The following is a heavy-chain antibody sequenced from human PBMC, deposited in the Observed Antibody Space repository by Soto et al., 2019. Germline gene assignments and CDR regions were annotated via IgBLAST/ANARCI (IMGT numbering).Heavy chain of an antibody. CDR1: GFSFSTSI. Sequence: PGGSLRLSCAAAGFSFSTSIMYWVRQAPGEGLEWVSSISSIVSCIYYADSLKDGFTISRDNAHNSLFLQMNNLRAEDKAVYYCARLSRANYDFWSGDYYFDSWGQGTLVTVSS. J-gene: IGHJ4*02. V-gene: IGHV3-21*01. D-gene: IGHD3-3*01. CDR2: ISSIVSCI. CDR3: ARLSRANYDFWSGDYYFDS.